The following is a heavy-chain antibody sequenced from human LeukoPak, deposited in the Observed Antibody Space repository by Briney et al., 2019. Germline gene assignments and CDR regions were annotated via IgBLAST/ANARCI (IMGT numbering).Heavy chain of an antibody. CDR2: ISSSGSSI. J-gene: IGHJ6*03. Sequence: GGSLRLSCAASGFTFDDYGMSWVRQAPGKGLEWVSYISSSGSSIYYADSVKGRFTISRDNAKNSLYLQMNSLRAEDTAVYYCARVGILEWLLYHAYYYYYMDVWGKGTTVTVSS. D-gene: IGHD3-3*01. CDR3: ARVGILEWLLYHAYYYYYMDV. CDR1: GFTFDDYG. V-gene: IGHV3-48*01.